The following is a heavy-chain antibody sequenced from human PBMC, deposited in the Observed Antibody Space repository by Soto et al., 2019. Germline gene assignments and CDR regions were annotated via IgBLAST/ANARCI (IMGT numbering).Heavy chain of an antibody. CDR1: GGSISSGGYY. D-gene: IGHD5-12*01. CDR3: ARERATGGD. CDR2: IYYSGST. Sequence: QVQLQESGPGLVKPSQTLSLTCTVSGGSISSGGYYWSWIRQHPGKGLEWIGYIYYSGSTYYNPSRXXRXTXXVDTSKNQFSLKLSSVTAADTAVYYCARERATGGDWGQGALVTVSS. V-gene: IGHV4-31*03. J-gene: IGHJ4*02.